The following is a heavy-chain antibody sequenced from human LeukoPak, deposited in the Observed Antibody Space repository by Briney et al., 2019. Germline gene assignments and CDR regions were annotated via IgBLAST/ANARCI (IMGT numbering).Heavy chain of an antibody. CDR3: ARLIAAAGRGIDH. Sequence: SETLSLTCTVSGGSISSSTYYWGWIRQPPGKGLVWIGSIYYSGSTYYNPSLKSPVTISVDTSKNQFSLKLTSVTAADTAVYYCARLIAAAGRGIDHWGQGTLVTVSS. V-gene: IGHV4-39*01. D-gene: IGHD6-13*01. CDR2: IYYSGST. CDR1: GGSISSSTYY. J-gene: IGHJ4*02.